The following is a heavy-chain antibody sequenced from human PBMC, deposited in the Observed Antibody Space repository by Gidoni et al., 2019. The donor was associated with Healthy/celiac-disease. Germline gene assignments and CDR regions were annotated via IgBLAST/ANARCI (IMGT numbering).Heavy chain of an antibody. Sequence: QVQLVESGGGVVQPGRSLRLSCAASGFTFSSYGMHWVRQAPGKGLELVAVIWYDGSNKYYADSVKGRFTISRDNSKNTLYLQMNSLRAEDTAVYYCARDDGITIFGVVIGATPGGVYWGQGTLVTVSS. V-gene: IGHV3-33*01. CDR3: ARDDGITIFGVVIGATPGGVY. D-gene: IGHD3-3*01. J-gene: IGHJ4*02. CDR1: GFTFSSYG. CDR2: IWYDGSNK.